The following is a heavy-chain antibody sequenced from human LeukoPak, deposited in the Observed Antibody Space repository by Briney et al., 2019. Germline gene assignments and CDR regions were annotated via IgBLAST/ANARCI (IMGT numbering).Heavy chain of an antibody. CDR2: ISWDGGST. Sequence: GGSLRLSCAASGFTFDDYTMHWVRQAPGKGLEWVSLISWDGGSTYYADSVKGRFTISRDNSKNSLYLQMNSLRTEDTALYYCAKEAYSYGYLGYWGQGTLVTVSS. J-gene: IGHJ4*02. D-gene: IGHD5-18*01. V-gene: IGHV3-43*01. CDR3: AKEAYSYGYLGY. CDR1: GFTFDDYT.